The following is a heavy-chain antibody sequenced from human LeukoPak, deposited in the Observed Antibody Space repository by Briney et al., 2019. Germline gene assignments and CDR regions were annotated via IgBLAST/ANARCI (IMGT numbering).Heavy chain of an antibody. CDR3: ARGLHIVVVPAATTFDY. CDR1: GYSFTSSG. CDR2: VSAYNGNT. D-gene: IGHD2-2*01. Sequence: ASVKVSCKASGYSFTSSGISWVRQAPGQGLEWLGWVSAYNGNTNYAQKFQVRVTMTTDTSTSTAYMELRSLRSDDTAVYYCARGLHIVVVPAATTFDYWGQGTLVTVSS. J-gene: IGHJ4*02. V-gene: IGHV1-18*01.